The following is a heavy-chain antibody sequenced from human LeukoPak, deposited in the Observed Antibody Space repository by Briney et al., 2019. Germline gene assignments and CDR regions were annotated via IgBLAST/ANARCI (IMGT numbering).Heavy chain of an antibody. CDR3: AAAVRIAARGGRSDY. V-gene: IGHV1-69*05. CDR2: IIPIFGTA. CDR1: GGTFSGYA. Sequence: SVKVSCKASGGTFSGYAISWVRQAPGQGLEWMGGIIPIFGTANYAQKFQGRVTITTDESTSTAYMELSSLRSEDTAVYYCAAAVRIAARGGRSDYWGQGTLVTVSS. J-gene: IGHJ4*02. D-gene: IGHD6-13*01.